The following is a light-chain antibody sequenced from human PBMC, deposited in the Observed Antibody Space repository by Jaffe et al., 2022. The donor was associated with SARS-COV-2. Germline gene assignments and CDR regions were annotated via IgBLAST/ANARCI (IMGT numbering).Light chain of an antibody. CDR2: SAS. V-gene: IGKV3-20*01. CDR1: QRVSSSY. CDR3: QHYGSSLLT. J-gene: IGKJ4*01. Sequence: EIVLTQSPGTLSLSPGERATLSCRASQRVSSSYLAWYQQRPGQAPRLLIYSASVRAADIPNRFSGSGSGTDFTLTISRLEPEDFAVYYCQHYGSSLLTFGGGTKVEIK.